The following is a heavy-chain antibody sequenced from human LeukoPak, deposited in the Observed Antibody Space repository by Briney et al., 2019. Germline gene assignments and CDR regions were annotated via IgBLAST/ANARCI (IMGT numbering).Heavy chain of an antibody. CDR2: ISSSSSYI. CDR1: GFNFSTYT. D-gene: IGHD3-10*01. V-gene: IGHV3-21*01. CDR3: AKVPDYYGSGRFH. Sequence: GGSLRLSCAASGFNFSTYTMNWVRQAPGKGLEWVSSISSSSSYIYYADSVKGRFTISRDNAKNSLYLQMTSLRAEDTAVYYCAKVPDYYGSGRFHWGQGSLVTVSS. J-gene: IGHJ4*02.